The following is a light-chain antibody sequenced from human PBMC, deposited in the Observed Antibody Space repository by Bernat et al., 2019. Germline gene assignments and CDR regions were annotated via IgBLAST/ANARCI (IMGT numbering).Light chain of an antibody. CDR2: DVS. CDR1: SSDVGAYNY. CDR3: CSYAGSFNWV. J-gene: IGLJ3*02. V-gene: IGLV2-14*03. Sequence: QSALTQPASVSGSPGQSITISCTGTSSDVGAYNYVSWYQQHPGKAPKLMIYDVSIRPSGVSNRFSGSKSGNTASLTISGLQAEDEGYYYCCSYAGSFNWVFGGGTKVTVL.